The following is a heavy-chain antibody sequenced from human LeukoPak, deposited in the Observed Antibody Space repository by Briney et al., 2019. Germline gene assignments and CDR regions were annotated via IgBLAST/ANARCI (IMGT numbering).Heavy chain of an antibody. CDR1: GFTFIDY. CDR2: IYYSGST. CDR3: ARGGYSYGYVWFDP. V-gene: IGHV4-59*01. D-gene: IGHD5-18*01. Sequence: PGGSLRLSCTASGFTFIDYWIYWIRQPPGKGLEWIGYIYYSGSTNYNPSLKSRVTISVDTSKNQFSLKLSSVTAADTAVYYCARGGYSYGYVWFDPWGQGTLVTVSS. J-gene: IGHJ5*02.